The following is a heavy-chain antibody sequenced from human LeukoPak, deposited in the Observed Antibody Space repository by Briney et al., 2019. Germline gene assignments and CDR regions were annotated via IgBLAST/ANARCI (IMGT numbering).Heavy chain of an antibody. CDR3: ASVKPEEWLMTGWFDP. J-gene: IGHJ5*02. CDR1: GYTFTGYY. D-gene: IGHD1-14*01. V-gene: IGHV1-2*06. Sequence: ASVKVSCKASGYTFTGYYMHWVRQAPGQGLEWMGRINPNSGGTNYAQKFQGRVTMTRDTSISTAYMGLSRLRSDDTAAYYCASVKPEEWLMTGWFDPWGQGTLVTVSS. CDR2: INPNSGGT.